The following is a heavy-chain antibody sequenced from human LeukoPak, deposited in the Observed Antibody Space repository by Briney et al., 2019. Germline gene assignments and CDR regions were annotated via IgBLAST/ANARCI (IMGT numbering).Heavy chain of an antibody. Sequence: ETLSLTCTVSGGSISSYYWSWVRQPPGEGLEWIGYIYYSGSTNYNPSLKSRVTISVDTSKNQFSLKLSSVTAADTAVYYCARGDTYYYDSSGYYYNWFDPWGQGTLVTVSS. CDR1: GGSISSYY. J-gene: IGHJ5*02. D-gene: IGHD3-22*01. CDR3: ARGDTYYYDSSGYYYNWFDP. CDR2: IYYSGST. V-gene: IGHV4-59*01.